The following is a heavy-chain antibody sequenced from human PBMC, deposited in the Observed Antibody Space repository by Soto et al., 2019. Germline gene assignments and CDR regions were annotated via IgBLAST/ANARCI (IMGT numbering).Heavy chain of an antibody. CDR3: ARRGSGSYYDY. CDR1: GFTFSSYA. CDR2: ISGSGDST. J-gene: IGHJ4*02. D-gene: IGHD1-26*01. Sequence: VQLVESGGGLVQPGGSLRLSCAASGFTFSSYAMRWVRQAPVKGLEWVSAISGSGDSTYYADSVKGRFTISRDNSKNTLYLQMNSLRAEVTAVYYCARRGSGSYYDYWGQGTLVTVSS. V-gene: IGHV3-23*04.